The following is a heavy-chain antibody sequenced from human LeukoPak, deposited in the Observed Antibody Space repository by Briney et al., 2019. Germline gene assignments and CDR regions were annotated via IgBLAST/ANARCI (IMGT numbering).Heavy chain of an antibody. CDR2: IKQDGSEK. J-gene: IGHJ2*01. CDR3: ARASWYFDL. Sequence: GGSLRLSCAASGLTFSSYWMSWVRQAPGKGLEWVANIKQDGSEKYYVDSVKGRFTISRDNAKNSLYLQMNSLRAEDTAVYYCARASWYFDLWGRGTLVTVSS. V-gene: IGHV3-7*04. CDR1: GLTFSSYW.